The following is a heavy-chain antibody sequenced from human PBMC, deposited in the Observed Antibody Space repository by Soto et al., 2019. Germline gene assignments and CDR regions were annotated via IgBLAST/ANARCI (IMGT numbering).Heavy chain of an antibody. Sequence: SVKVSCKASGGTFSSYAISWVRQAPGQGLEWMGGIIPIFGTANYAQKFQGRVTITADESTSTAYMELSSLRSEDTAVYYCARDAVGAHYYYGMDVWGQGTTVTVSS. CDR1: GGTFSSYA. V-gene: IGHV1-69*13. J-gene: IGHJ6*02. D-gene: IGHD1-26*01. CDR3: ARDAVGAHYYYGMDV. CDR2: IIPIFGTA.